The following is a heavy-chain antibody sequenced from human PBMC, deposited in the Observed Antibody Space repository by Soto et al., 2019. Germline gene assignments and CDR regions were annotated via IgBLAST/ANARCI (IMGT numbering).Heavy chain of an antibody. CDR2: INQDGSEK. J-gene: IGHJ4*02. CDR3: SRSLNS. CDR1: GFTFSPYW. Sequence: EVQLIASGGGLVQPGGSLSLSCAASGFTFSPYWMDWVRQTPGKGLEWVANINQDGSEKHYVDSVKGRFTISRDNAKNSLYLQMSSLTAEDSALYYCSRSLNSWGQGTLVTVSS. V-gene: IGHV3-7*01.